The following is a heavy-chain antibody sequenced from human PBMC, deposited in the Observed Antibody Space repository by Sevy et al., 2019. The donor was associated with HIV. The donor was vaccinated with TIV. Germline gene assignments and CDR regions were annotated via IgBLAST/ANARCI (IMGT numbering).Heavy chain of an antibody. CDR2: ISYAGDNK. V-gene: IGHV3-30*18. Sequence: GGYLRLSCAASGFAFSDYAMHWVRQAPGKGLEWVAAISYAGDNKYFADSVKGRFTVSKDNSKNTLYLEMNSLRAEDTAVYYCAKAHADCSGGTCYTAHYYYDMDVWGRGATVIVSS. CDR3: AKAHADCSGGTCYTAHYYYDMDV. CDR1: GFAFSDYA. J-gene: IGHJ6*02. D-gene: IGHD2-15*01.